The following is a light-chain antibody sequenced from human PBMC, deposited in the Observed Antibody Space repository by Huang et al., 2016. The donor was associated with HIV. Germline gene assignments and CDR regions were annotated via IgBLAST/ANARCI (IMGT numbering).Light chain of an antibody. Sequence: IQLTQSPSSLSASVGDRVTITCRASQGISGFLAWYQQKPGKAPKLLIYATSTWQSGVPSRFSGSISGTNFTLTISSLQPEDFATYYCQKLHNYPPGGTFGPGTKLDVK. CDR1: QGISGF. J-gene: IGKJ3*01. CDR3: QKLHNYPPGGT. V-gene: IGKV1-9*01. CDR2: ATS.